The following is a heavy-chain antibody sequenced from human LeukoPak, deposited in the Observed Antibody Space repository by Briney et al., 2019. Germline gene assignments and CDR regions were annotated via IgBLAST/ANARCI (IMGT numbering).Heavy chain of an antibody. CDR1: GDSVSANIAT. CDR3: ARESSRRYYLDY. V-gene: IGHV6-1*01. CDR2: TYSRFQWYY. J-gene: IGHJ4*02. D-gene: IGHD2-15*01. Sequence: SQTLSLTCVFSGDSVSANIATWNWIRQSPSSGLEWLGRTYSRFQWYYDYAVSVRSRITINPDTSKNQFSLQLSSVTPEDTAVYFCARESSRRYYLDYWGQGMLVTVSS.